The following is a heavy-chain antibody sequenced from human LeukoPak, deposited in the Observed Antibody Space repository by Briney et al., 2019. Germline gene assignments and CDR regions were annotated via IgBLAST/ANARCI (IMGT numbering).Heavy chain of an antibody. CDR2: VYYNGNT. CDR1: GGSISSSGSY. D-gene: IGHD5-18*01. CDR3: ARGEDPGYSHGYFDY. V-gene: IGHV4-39*07. J-gene: IGHJ4*02. Sequence: PSETLSLTCTASGGSISSSGSYWAWIRQPPGKGLEWIANVYYNGNTYYYSSLKSRVTISVDTSKKQFSLKLSSVTAADTAVYYCARGEDPGYSHGYFDYWGQGTLVTVSS.